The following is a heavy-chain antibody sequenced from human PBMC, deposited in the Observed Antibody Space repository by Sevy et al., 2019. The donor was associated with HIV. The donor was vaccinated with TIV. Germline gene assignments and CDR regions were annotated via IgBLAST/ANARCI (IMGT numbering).Heavy chain of an antibody. Sequence: GGSLRLSCAASGFTFSNFAMSWVRQTPGRGLEWVSAISGSGGRTYYADSVKGRFTISRDNSKNTLYLQMNSLRADDSAAYYCAKDQRVYPPNDFDIWGQGTMVTVSS. J-gene: IGHJ3*02. CDR1: GFTFSNFA. CDR2: ISGSGGRT. V-gene: IGHV3-23*01. CDR3: AKDQRVYPPNDFDI. D-gene: IGHD2-8*01.